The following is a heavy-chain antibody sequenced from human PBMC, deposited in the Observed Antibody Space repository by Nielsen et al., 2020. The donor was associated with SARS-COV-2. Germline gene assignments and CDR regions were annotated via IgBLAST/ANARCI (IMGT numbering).Heavy chain of an antibody. CDR2: INPNSGGT. CDR3: AREGVLSSSFFDY. Sequence: ASVKVSCKASGGTFSSYAISWVRQAPEQGLEWMGWINPNSGGTNYAQKFQGWVTMTRDTSISTAYMELSRLRSDDTAVYYCAREGVLSSSFFDYWGQGTLVTVSS. J-gene: IGHJ4*02. CDR1: GGTFSSYA. V-gene: IGHV1-2*04. D-gene: IGHD6-6*01.